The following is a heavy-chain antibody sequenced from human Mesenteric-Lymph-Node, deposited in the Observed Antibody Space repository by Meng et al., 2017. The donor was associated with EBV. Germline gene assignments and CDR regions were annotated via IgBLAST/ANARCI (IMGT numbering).Heavy chain of an antibody. V-gene: IGHV4-39*01. CDR1: GCDISSRKYH. J-gene: IGHJ4*02. CDR2: IYLSGST. CDR3: ARNYTGGYDFFDY. Sequence: MEDLGSVLVKASETLILTGTVYGCDISSRKYHWAWTRQPPGKGLGWIGSIYLSGSTDDYPPLKSRVTTSAATSTYPFSLKLRSVSAADTAVYYCARNYTGGYDFFDYWGQGTLVTVSS. D-gene: IGHD3-3*01.